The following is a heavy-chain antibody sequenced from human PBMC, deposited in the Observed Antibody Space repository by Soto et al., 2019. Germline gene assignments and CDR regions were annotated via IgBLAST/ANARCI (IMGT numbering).Heavy chain of an antibody. Sequence: GGSLRLSCAASGFTFSSYAMSWVRQAPGKGLEWVSAISGSGGSTYYADSVKGRFTISRDNSKNTLYLQMNSLRAEDTVVYYCAKGLWASSWYKRVFDYWGQGTLVTVSS. CDR3: AKGLWASSWYKRVFDY. D-gene: IGHD6-13*01. CDR2: ISGSGGST. V-gene: IGHV3-23*01. J-gene: IGHJ4*02. CDR1: GFTFSSYA.